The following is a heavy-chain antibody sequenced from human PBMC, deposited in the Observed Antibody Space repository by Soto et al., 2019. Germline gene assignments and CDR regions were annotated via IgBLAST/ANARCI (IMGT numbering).Heavy chain of an antibody. CDR3: TRLISAAQDY. CDR1: GFVFKDSS. D-gene: IGHD3-22*01. J-gene: IGHJ4*02. CDR2: IRDRAYNYAT. V-gene: IGHV3-73*01. Sequence: EVLLVESGGGLVQPGGSLKLSCAASGFVFKDSSIHWVRQASGKGLEWVGRIRDRAYNYATSYAASVKGRFTISRDDSSNTAFLQMNSLKTEDTAIYYCTRLISAAQDYWGQGTRVTVSS.